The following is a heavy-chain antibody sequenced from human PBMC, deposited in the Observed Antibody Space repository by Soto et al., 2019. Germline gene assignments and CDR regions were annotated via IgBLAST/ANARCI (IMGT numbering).Heavy chain of an antibody. D-gene: IGHD1-26*01. CDR2: ISSSSSTI. J-gene: IGHJ6*02. V-gene: IGHV3-48*02. CDR1: GFTFSSYS. CDR3: ARDPLMFDSGTLKSYYYYYGMGV. Sequence: PGGALRLSCAASGFTFSSYSMNWVRQAPGKGLECISYISSSSSTIYYADSVKGRFTISRDNAKNSLYLQMNSLRDEDTAVYYCARDPLMFDSGTLKSYYYYYGMGVWGQGTTVTVSS.